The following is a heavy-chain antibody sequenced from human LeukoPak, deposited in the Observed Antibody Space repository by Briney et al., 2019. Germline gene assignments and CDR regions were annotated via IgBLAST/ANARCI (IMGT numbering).Heavy chain of an antibody. V-gene: IGHV1-69*04. CDR1: GGTFSSYA. D-gene: IGHD3-3*01. CDR2: IIPILGIA. CDR3: ARSRDYDFWSGLNWFDP. Sequence: ASVKVSCKASGGTFSSYAISWVRQAPGQGLEWMGRIIPILGIANYAQKFQGRVTITADKSTSTAYMELSSLRSEDTAVYYCARSRDYDFWSGLNWFDPWGQGTLVTVSS. J-gene: IGHJ5*02.